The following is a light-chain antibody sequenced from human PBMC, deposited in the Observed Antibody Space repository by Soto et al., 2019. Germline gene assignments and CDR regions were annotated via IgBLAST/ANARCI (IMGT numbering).Light chain of an antibody. CDR1: QGINSY. V-gene: IGKV1-39*01. Sequence: DIQLPTSPSSLSASVGDGFPITCRASQGINSYLNWYQQKPGKAPELLIYAASSLQRGVPSRFRGSGSETDFTLTISSLQPEEFATYYCKQSYSTQWTVGKGTKVAIK. CDR3: KQSYSTQWT. CDR2: AAS. J-gene: IGKJ1*01.